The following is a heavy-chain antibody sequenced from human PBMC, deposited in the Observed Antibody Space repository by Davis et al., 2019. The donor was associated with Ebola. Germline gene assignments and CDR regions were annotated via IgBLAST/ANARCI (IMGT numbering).Heavy chain of an antibody. J-gene: IGHJ4*02. D-gene: IGHD2-15*01. Sequence: GESLKISCAASGFTFSSYAMSWVRQAPGKGLEWVSAISGSGDSTYYADSVKGRFTISRDNAKNSLYLQMNSLRDEDTAVYYCARRAYCSGGSCYYNDYWGQGTLVTVSS. CDR3: ARRAYCSGGSCYYNDY. V-gene: IGHV3-23*01. CDR2: ISGSGDST. CDR1: GFTFSSYA.